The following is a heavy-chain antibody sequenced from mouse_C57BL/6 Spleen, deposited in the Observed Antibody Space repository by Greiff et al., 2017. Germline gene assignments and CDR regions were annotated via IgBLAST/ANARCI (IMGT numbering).Heavy chain of an antibody. CDR1: GFTFNTYA. V-gene: IGHV10-3*01. J-gene: IGHJ3*01. CDR2: IRSNSSNYAT. Sequence: EVHLVESGGGLVQPKGSLKLSCAASGFTFNTYAMPWVRQAPGKGLEWVARIRSNSSNYATYYADSVKDRFTISRDDSQSMLYLQMNNLKTEDTAMYYCVRGNYGSSSGFAYWGQGTLVTVSA. CDR3: VRGNYGSSSGFAY. D-gene: IGHD1-1*01.